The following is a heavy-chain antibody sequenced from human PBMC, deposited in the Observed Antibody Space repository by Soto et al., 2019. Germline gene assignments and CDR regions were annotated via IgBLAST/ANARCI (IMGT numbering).Heavy chain of an antibody. CDR2: IYYSGST. J-gene: IGHJ4*02. Sequence: PSETLSLTCTVSGGSISSYYWSWIRQPPGKGLEWIGYIYYSGSTNYNPSLKSRVTISVDTSKNQFSLKLSSVTAADTAVYYCASSDILTGYSIFDYWGQGTLVTVSS. CDR1: GGSISSYY. CDR3: ASSDILTGYSIFDY. D-gene: IGHD3-9*01. V-gene: IGHV4-59*08.